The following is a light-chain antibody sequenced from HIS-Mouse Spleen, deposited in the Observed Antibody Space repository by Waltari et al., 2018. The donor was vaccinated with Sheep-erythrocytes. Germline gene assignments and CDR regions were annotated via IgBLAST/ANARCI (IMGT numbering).Light chain of an antibody. Sequence: DIQMTQSPSSLSASVGDRVTITCQASQDISNYLNWYQQKPGKAPKLLIYDASNLETGVPSRFSGSGSGTDFTLKISRVEAEDVGVYYCMQALQTRTFGQGTKVEIK. CDR3: MQALQTRT. CDR2: DAS. V-gene: IGKV1-33*01. J-gene: IGKJ1*01. CDR1: QDISNY.